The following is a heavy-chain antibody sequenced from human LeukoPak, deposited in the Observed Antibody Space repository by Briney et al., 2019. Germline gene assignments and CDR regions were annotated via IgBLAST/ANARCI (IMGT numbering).Heavy chain of an antibody. J-gene: IGHJ4*02. Sequence: GGSLRLSCAASGFTFSDYYMSWIRQAPGKGLEWVSYISSSGTTIYYADSVKGRFTISRDNAKNSLYLQMNSLRAEDTAVYYCASTGYYDRSGYLDYWGQGTLVTVSS. CDR1: GFTFSDYY. CDR3: ASTGYYDRSGYLDY. D-gene: IGHD3-22*01. CDR2: ISSSGTTI. V-gene: IGHV3-11*04.